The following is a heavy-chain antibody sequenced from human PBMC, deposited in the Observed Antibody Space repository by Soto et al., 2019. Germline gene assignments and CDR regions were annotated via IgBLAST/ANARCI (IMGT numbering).Heavy chain of an antibody. D-gene: IGHD3-10*01. Sequence: GASVKVSCKASGYTFTSYGISWVRQAPGQGLEWMGWISAYNGNTNYAQKLQGRVTMTEDTSTDTAYMELSSLRSEDTAVYYCATVAKVLLWFGESDGPHNWFDPWGQGTLVTVSS. CDR1: GYTFTSYG. V-gene: IGHV1-18*01. CDR2: ISAYNGNT. J-gene: IGHJ5*02. CDR3: ATVAKVLLWFGESDGPHNWFDP.